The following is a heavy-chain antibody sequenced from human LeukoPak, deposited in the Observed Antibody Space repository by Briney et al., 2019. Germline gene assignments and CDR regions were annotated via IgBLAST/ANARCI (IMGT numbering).Heavy chain of an antibody. D-gene: IGHD3-10*01. CDR3: ARDITMVRGVDY. V-gene: IGHV4-39*07. Sequence: PSETLSLTCSVSGGSISSSSHSWGWIRQSPGKGLEWIGSIYYSGSTFYNPSLKSRVTISVDRSKNQFSLKLSSVTAADTAVYYCARDITMVRGVDYWGQGTLVTVSS. J-gene: IGHJ4*02. CDR1: GGSISSSSHS. CDR2: IYYSGST.